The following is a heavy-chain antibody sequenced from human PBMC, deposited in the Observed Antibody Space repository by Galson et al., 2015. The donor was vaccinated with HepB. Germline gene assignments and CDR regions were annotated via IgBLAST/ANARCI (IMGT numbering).Heavy chain of an antibody. CDR1: GGSFSGSY. J-gene: IGHJ4*02. Sequence: ETLSLTCAVYGGSFSGSYWSWIRQPPGKGLEWIGEINHSGSTNYNPSLRSRVTISVDTSKNQFSLKLSSVTAADTAVYYCARGIQLWPRPRSEFDYWGQGTLVTVSS. V-gene: IGHV4-34*01. D-gene: IGHD5-18*01. CDR3: ARGIQLWPRPRSEFDY. CDR2: INHSGST.